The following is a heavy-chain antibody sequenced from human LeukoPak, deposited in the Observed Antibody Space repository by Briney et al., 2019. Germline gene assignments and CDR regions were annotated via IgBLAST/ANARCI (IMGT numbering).Heavy chain of an antibody. Sequence: GGSLRLSCAASGFTFGSYWMHWVRQAPGKGLVWVSRINSDGSSTSYADSVKGRFTISRDNAKNTLYLQMNSLRAEDTAVYYCARAIVVIKSMQDYWGQGTLVTVSS. CDR2: INSDGSST. CDR3: ARAIVVIKSMQDY. J-gene: IGHJ4*02. CDR1: GFTFGSYW. V-gene: IGHV3-74*01. D-gene: IGHD3-22*01.